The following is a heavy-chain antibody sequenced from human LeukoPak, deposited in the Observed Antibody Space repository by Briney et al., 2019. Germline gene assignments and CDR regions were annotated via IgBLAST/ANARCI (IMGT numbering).Heavy chain of an antibody. D-gene: IGHD2-2*01. CDR2: IIPIFGTA. CDR1: GGTFSSYA. V-gene: IGHV1-69*13. J-gene: IGHJ6*02. Sequence: ASVKVSCKASGGTFSSYAISWVRQAPGQGLEWMGGIIPIFGTANYAQKFQGRVTITADESTSTAYMELSSLRSEDTAVYYCARAERYCSSTSCYSYYYYGMDVWGQGTTVTVSS. CDR3: ARAERYCSSTSCYSYYYYGMDV.